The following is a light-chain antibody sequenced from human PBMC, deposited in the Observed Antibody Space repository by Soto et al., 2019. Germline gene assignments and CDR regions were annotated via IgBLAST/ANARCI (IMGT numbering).Light chain of an antibody. J-gene: IGLJ1*01. CDR2: GNT. Sequence: LTQPPSVSGAPGQRVTISCTGSSSNIGSTYDVQWYQQLPGTAPKLLIHGNTNRPSGVPDRFSGSKSGTSASLAITGLQADDEADYYCQSYDDSLSVHYVFGTGTKLTVL. V-gene: IGLV1-40*01. CDR3: QSYDDSLSVHYV. CDR1: SSNIGSTYD.